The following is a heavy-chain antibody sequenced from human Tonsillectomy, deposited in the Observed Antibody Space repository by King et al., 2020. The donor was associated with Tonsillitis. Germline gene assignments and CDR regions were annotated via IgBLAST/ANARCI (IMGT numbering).Heavy chain of an antibody. D-gene: IGHD5-24*01. CDR1: GFTVSSNY. Sequence: EVQLVESGGGLVQPGGSLRLSCAASGFTVSSNYMSWVRQAPGKGLEWVSVIYSGGSTYYADSVKGRFTISRHNSKNTLYLQMNSLRAEDTAVYYCARGRWLLEWGSFDLWGRGTLVTVSS. CDR3: ARGRWLLEWGSFDL. J-gene: IGHJ2*01. CDR2: IYSGGST. V-gene: IGHV3-53*04.